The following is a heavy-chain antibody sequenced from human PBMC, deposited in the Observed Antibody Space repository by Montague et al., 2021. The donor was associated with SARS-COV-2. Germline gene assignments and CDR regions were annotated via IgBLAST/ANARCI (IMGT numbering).Heavy chain of an antibody. CDR2: IYYSGST. Sequence: SETLSLTCTVSGGSAGCPHYYWAWIRQPPGKGLEWIGTIYYSGSTXYNPSPRSRVTIAVDAPTNQFSLKLHSVTAADTAVYFCARGLYNWNYEHWFDTWGQGTLVTVSS. J-gene: IGHJ5*02. CDR1: GGSAGCPHYY. D-gene: IGHD1-7*01. CDR3: ARGLYNWNYEHWFDT. V-gene: IGHV4-39*01.